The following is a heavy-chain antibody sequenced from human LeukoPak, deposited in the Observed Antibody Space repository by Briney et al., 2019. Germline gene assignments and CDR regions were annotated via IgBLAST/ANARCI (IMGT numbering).Heavy chain of an antibody. V-gene: IGHV1-3*01. CDR2: FNAGNGNT. J-gene: IGHJ3*02. Sequence: ASVKVSCKASGYTFTSYAMHWVRQAPGQRLEWMGWFNAGNGNTKYSQKFQGRVTITRDTSASTAYKELSSLRSEDTAVYYCARYSGSYNAFDIWGQGTMVTVSS. CDR1: GYTFTSYA. CDR3: ARYSGSYNAFDI. D-gene: IGHD1-26*01.